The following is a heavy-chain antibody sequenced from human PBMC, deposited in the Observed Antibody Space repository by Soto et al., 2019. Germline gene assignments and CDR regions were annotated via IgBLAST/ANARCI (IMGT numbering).Heavy chain of an antibody. D-gene: IGHD4-17*01. CDR1: GGSISSGGYY. CDR2: IYYSGST. CDR3: AKTYGDSTRYWYFDL. Sequence: ASETLSLTCTVSGGSISSGGYYWSWIRQHPGKGLEWIGYIYYSGSTYYNPSLKSRVTISVDTSKNQFSLKLSSVTAADTAVYYCAKTYGDSTRYWYFDLWGRGTLVTVSS. V-gene: IGHV4-31*03. J-gene: IGHJ2*01.